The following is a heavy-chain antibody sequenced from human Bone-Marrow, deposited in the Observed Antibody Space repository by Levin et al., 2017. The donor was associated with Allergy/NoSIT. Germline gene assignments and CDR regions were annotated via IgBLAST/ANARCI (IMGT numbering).Heavy chain of an antibody. Sequence: EASVKVSCAASGLSFSNYDMNWVRQAPGKGLEWVSSISGGSSRIYYADSVKGRFTISRDNAKNSLYLQMNSLRVEDTAVYYCASWAMFYYDGSDFDYFYYGMDVCGQGTTVTVSS. J-gene: IGHJ6*02. V-gene: IGHV3-21*06. CDR2: ISGGSSRI. CDR1: GLSFSNYD. CDR3: ASWAMFYYDGSDFDYFYYGMDV. D-gene: IGHD3-16*01.